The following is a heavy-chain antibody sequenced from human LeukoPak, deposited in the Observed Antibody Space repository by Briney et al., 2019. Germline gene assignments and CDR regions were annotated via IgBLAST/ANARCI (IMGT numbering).Heavy chain of an antibody. CDR1: GYSISSGYY. CDR3: ARGTMYNWFDP. CDR2: IYHSGST. D-gene: IGHD3-3*01. J-gene: IGHJ5*02. Sequence: SETLPLTCAVSGYSISSGYYWGWIRQPPGKGLEWIGSIYHSGSTYYNPSLKSRVTISVDTSKNQFSLKLSSVTAADTAVYYCARGTMYNWFDPWGQGTLVTVSS. V-gene: IGHV4-38-2*01.